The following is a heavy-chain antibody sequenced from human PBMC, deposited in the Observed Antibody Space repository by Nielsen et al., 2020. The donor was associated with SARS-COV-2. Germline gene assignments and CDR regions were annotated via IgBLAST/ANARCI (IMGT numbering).Heavy chain of an antibody. CDR1: GFTFSSYE. J-gene: IGHJ4*02. D-gene: IGHD3-9*01. CDR2: ISSGGSKK. CDR3: ARGRRDYHMLTGDFDS. Sequence: GESLKISCAASGFTFSSYEMNWVRQAPGKGLEWVALISSGGSKKYYRNSVKGRFTFSRDNSKNILLLQMNDLRTEDTATYYCARGRRDYHMLTGDFDSWGQGTLVTVSS. V-gene: IGHV3-30*03.